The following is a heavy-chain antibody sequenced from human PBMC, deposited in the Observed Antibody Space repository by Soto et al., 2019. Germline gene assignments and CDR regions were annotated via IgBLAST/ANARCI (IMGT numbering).Heavy chain of an antibody. CDR1: GFTFSTYS. CDR3: AREYTAWPLAYGLDV. CDR2: ISSRSDI. D-gene: IGHD2-2*02. Sequence: PGGSLRLSCVGSGFTFSTYSVNWVRQAPGKGLEWVSSISSRSDIYYADSVKGRFTISRDNAKNSVSLQMNSLRAEDTAVYYCAREYTAWPLAYGLDVWGQGTTVTVSS. J-gene: IGHJ6*02. V-gene: IGHV3-21*01.